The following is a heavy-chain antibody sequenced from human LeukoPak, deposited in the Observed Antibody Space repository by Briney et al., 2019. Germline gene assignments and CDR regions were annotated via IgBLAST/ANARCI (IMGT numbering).Heavy chain of an antibody. CDR2: IYYSGST. D-gene: IGHD6-13*01. CDR1: GGSISSYY. CDR3: ARQGPRAAAAYDFDS. V-gene: IGHV4-59*01. Sequence: SETLSLTCTVSGGSISSYYWSWIRQPPGKGLEWIGYIYYSGSTNYNPSLKSRVTISVDTSKNQFFLKLTSVTAADTAVYYCARQGPRAAAAYDFDSWGQGTLVTVSS. J-gene: IGHJ4*02.